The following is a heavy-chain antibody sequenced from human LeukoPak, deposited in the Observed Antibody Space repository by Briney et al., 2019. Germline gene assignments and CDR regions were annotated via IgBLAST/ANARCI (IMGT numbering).Heavy chain of an antibody. D-gene: IGHD1-26*01. CDR3: AKDLVGASGY. J-gene: IGHJ4*02. Sequence: PGGSLRLSCAASGFAFSSFAMSWVCQAPGKGLEWVSAISGSGGSTYYADSVKGRFTISRDNSKNTLYLQMNSLRAEDTAVYYCAKDLVGASGYWGQGTLVTVSS. V-gene: IGHV3-23*01. CDR2: ISGSGGST. CDR1: GFAFSSFA.